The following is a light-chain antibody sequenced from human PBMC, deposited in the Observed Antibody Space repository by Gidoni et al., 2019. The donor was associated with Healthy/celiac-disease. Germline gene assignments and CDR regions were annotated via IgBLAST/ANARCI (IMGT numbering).Light chain of an antibody. CDR3: QQYNSYSRT. J-gene: IGKJ1*01. Sequence: DIQMTQSPSTLSASVGDRVTITCRASQSISSWLAWYQQKPGKAPKLLIYKASSLESGVPSRFSGIGSGTEFTLTISSLQPDDFATYYCQQYNSYSRTFGQGTKVEI. V-gene: IGKV1-5*03. CDR1: QSISSW. CDR2: KAS.